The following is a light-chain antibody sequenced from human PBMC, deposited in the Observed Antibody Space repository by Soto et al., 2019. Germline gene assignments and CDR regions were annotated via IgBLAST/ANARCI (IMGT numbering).Light chain of an antibody. V-gene: IGKV1-39*01. CDR3: QQTYSSPLT. CDR1: QSISTY. CDR2: GAS. J-gene: IGKJ4*01. Sequence: DIQMTQSPSSLSASVGDRVTITCRASQSISTYLNWYQQKPGKAPKLLIYGASSLQSGVPSGFSGSGSGTDFTLTISSLQPEDFATYYCQQTYSSPLTFGGGTKVEIK.